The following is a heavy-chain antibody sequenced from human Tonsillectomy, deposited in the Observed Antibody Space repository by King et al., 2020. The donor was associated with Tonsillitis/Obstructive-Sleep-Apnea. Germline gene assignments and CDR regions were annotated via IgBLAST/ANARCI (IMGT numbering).Heavy chain of an antibody. CDR2: ITYDGDTT. D-gene: IGHD5-12*01. J-gene: IGHJ4*02. V-gene: IGHV3-43*01. CDR3: AKPHMLYVVTTTGFDS. Sequence: VQLVESGGVVVQPGGSLRLSCAASGFTFDDYTMHWVRQAPGKGLEWVSLITYDGDTTYYADSVKGRFTISRDNSKNSLYLQMNSLRTEDTALYYCAKPHMLYVVTTTGFDSWGQGTLVTVSS. CDR1: GFTFDDYT.